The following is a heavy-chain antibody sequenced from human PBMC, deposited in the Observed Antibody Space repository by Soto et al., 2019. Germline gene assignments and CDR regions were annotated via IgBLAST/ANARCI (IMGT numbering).Heavy chain of an antibody. D-gene: IGHD4-4*01. V-gene: IGHV3-66*01. CDR3: ARYDYNGYYFDY. CDR2: IYSGGVT. J-gene: IGHJ4*02. CDR1: GFTVSSNY. Sequence: PGGSLRLSCAASGFTVSSNYMSWVRQAPAKGLEWVSVIYSGGVTYYADSVKGRFTISRDNSKNTLYLQMNSLRAEDTAVYYCARYDYNGYYFDYWGQGTLVTVSS.